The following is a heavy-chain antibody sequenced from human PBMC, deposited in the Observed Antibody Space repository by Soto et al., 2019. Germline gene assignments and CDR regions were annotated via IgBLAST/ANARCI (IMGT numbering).Heavy chain of an antibody. D-gene: IGHD2-2*01. CDR1: GFTPGEYA. CDR3: ARIGQEAAMRWFFDY. CDR2: IRSRPAGGNP. Sequence: PGGSLRLSCTTSGFTPGEYAWTWVRQAPARGLGWVAFIRSRPAGGNPEYAASVKGRFTMSRDGSKSVAYLQMNSLTTDDTGMYYCARIGQEAAMRWFFDYWGQGTPVTVSS. V-gene: IGHV3-49*04. J-gene: IGHJ4*02.